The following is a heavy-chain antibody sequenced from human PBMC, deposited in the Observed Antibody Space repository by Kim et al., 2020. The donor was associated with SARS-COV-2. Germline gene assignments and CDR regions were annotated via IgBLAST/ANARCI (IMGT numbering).Heavy chain of an antibody. V-gene: IGHV4-34*01. D-gene: IGHD3-22*01. CDR3: AGFYDSSGYYY. Sequence: TATPSLKRRVTISVDTSRNQFSLKLSSVTAADTAVYYCAGFYDSSGYYYWGQGTLVTVSS. J-gene: IGHJ4*02.